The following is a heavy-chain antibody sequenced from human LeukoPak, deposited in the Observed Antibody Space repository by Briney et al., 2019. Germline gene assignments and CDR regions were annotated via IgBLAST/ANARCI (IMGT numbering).Heavy chain of an antibody. J-gene: IGHJ4*02. CDR1: GFTFSNYE. D-gene: IGHD6-13*01. Sequence: PGGSLRLSCAASGFTFSNYEMDWVRQAPGKGLEWISYISSSSNTIYYADSVKGRFTISRDNAKNSLYLQLNSLRAEDTAVYYCARRSSSWYLRWGQGTLVTVSS. CDR3: ARRSSSWYLR. V-gene: IGHV3-48*03. CDR2: ISSSSNTI.